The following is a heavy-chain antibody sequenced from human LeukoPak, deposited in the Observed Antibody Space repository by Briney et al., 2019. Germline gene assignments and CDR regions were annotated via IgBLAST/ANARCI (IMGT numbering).Heavy chain of an antibody. CDR1: GGSISSGSYY. CDR3: ARGGDFWSGRNWFDP. J-gene: IGHJ5*02. D-gene: IGHD3-3*01. V-gene: IGHV4-61*02. Sequence: PSQTLSLTCTVPGGSISSGSYYWSWIRQPAGKGLEWIGRIYTSGSTNYNPSLKSRVTISVDTSKNQFSLKLSSVTAADTAVYYCARGGDFWSGRNWFDPWGQGTLVTVSS. CDR2: IYTSGST.